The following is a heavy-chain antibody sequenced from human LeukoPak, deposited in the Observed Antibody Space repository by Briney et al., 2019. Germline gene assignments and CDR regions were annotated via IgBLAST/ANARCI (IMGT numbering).Heavy chain of an antibody. CDR1: GYTLTSDG. CDR3: ARVVHPYDYESSGLTYDAFDI. D-gene: IGHD3-22*01. Sequence: ASVKVSCKASGYTLTSDGMNWVRQAPGQGLEWMGWINTNTANPTYAQGFTGRFVFSLDTSVNTAYLQISSLKAEDTAVYYCARVVHPYDYESSGLTYDAFDIWGQGTMVTVSS. J-gene: IGHJ3*02. V-gene: IGHV7-4-1*02. CDR2: INTNTANP.